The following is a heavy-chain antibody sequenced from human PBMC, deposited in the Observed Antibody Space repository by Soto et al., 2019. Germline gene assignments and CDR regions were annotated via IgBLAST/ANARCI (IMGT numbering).Heavy chain of an antibody. V-gene: IGHV3-49*03. CDR1: GFTFGEYV. CDR3: TRGSGGQGANSRGEY. CDR2: IRSIPYGGKT. Sequence: EVQLVESGGGLVQPGRSLRLSCKASGFTFGEYVMSWFRQPPGKGLEWVGYIRSIPYGGKTEYVASVKGRFIISRDDYNSSAYLQMNSLTIDYTAVYYCTRGSGGQGANSRGEYWGRGTRVPVSS. J-gene: IGHJ4*02. D-gene: IGHD2-15*01.